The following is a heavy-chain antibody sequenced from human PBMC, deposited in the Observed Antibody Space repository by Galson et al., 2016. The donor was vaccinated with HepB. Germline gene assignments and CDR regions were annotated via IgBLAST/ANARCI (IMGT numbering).Heavy chain of an antibody. D-gene: IGHD3-10*01. CDR1: GGSINSGNYF. V-gene: IGHV4-39*01. CDR2: VYFDGET. J-gene: IGHJ5*02. CDR3: ARQSTLRGVMLYWFDR. Sequence: CTVSGGSINSGNYFWGWVRRPPGMGLEWLGSVYFDGETHYSPSLKNRLTISIDTAMNQFSLKLNSVITADTAVYYCARQSTLRGVMLYWFDRWGQGALVAVS.